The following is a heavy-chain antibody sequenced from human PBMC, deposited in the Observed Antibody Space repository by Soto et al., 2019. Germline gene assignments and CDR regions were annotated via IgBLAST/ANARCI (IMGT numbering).Heavy chain of an antibody. Sequence: GASVKVSCKASGYTFTGYYMHWVRQAPGQGLEWMGWINPNTGGTNYAQKLQGRVTMTTDTSTSTAYMELRSLRSDDTAVYYCARATGTTFFPRILGPYYYYGMDVWGQGTTVTVSS. CDR3: ARATGTTFFPRILGPYYYYGMDV. CDR2: INPNTGGT. D-gene: IGHD1-1*01. J-gene: IGHJ6*02. V-gene: IGHV1-2*02. CDR1: GYTFTGYY.